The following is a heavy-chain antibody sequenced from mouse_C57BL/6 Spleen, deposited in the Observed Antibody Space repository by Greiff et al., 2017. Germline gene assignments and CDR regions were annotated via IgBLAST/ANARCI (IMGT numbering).Heavy chain of an antibody. CDR2: IDPETGGT. CDR3: TSQILLLFAY. J-gene: IGHJ3*01. D-gene: IGHD1-1*01. Sequence: QVQLQQSGAELVRPGASVTLSCKASGYTFTDYEMHWVKQTPVHGLEWIGAIDPETGGTAYNQKFKGKAILTADKSSSTAYMELRSLTSEDSAVYYCTSQILLLFAYWGQGTLVTVSA. CDR1: GYTFTDYE. V-gene: IGHV1-15*01.